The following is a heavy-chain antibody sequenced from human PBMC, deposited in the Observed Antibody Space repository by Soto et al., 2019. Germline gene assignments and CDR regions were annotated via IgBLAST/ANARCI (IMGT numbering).Heavy chain of an antibody. D-gene: IGHD6-13*01. CDR3: ARGRIAAAGRWFDH. Sequence: EVQLVESGGGLVQPGGSLRLSCAASGFTFSSYSMNWVRQAPGTGLEWVSYISSSSSTIYYADSVKGRFTISRDNAKNSLYLQMNRLRAEDTAVYYCARGRIAAAGRWFDHWGQGTLVTVSS. J-gene: IGHJ5*02. CDR2: ISSSSSTI. V-gene: IGHV3-48*01. CDR1: GFTFSSYS.